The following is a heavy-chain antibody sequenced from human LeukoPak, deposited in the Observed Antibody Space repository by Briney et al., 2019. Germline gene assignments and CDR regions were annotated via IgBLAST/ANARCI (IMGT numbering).Heavy chain of an antibody. CDR1: GGSISSGGYY. D-gene: IGHD3-10*01. CDR3: ARENGSGSYYARIGFDY. V-gene: IGHV4-30-2*01. Sequence: SQTLSLTCTVSGGSISSGGYYWSWLRQPPGKGLEWIGYIYHSGSTYYNPSLKSRVTISVDRSKNQFSLKLSSVTAADTAVYYCARENGSGSYYARIGFDYWGQGTLVTVSS. CDR2: IYHSGST. J-gene: IGHJ4*02.